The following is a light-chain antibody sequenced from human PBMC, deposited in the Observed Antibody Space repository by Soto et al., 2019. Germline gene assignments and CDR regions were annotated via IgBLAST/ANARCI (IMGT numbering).Light chain of an antibody. CDR2: EGG. CDR1: SSDVGSYNL. CDR3: CSYAGSRTYV. Sequence: QSVLTQPASVSGSPGQSITISCTGTSSDVGSYNLVSWYQQHPGKAPKLMIYEGGKRPSGVSNRFSGSRSGNTASLTISGLQAEDEADYYCCSYAGSRTYVFGTGTKVTVL. V-gene: IGLV2-23*01. J-gene: IGLJ1*01.